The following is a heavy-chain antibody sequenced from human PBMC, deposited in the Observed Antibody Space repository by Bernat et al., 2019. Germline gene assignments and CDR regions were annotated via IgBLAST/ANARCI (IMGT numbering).Heavy chain of an antibody. CDR3: AKDYRLVRRGVIILYYFDY. CDR1: GFTFGDYA. J-gene: IGHJ4*02. CDR2: ISGSGGST. D-gene: IGHD3-10*01. Sequence: EVQLVESGGGLVQPGRSLRLSCTASGFTFGDYAMSWVRQAPGKGLEWVSAISGSGGSTYYADSVKGRFTISRDNSKNTLYLQMNSLRAEETAVYYCAKDYRLVRRGVIILYYFDYWGQGTLVTVSS. V-gene: IGHV3-23*04.